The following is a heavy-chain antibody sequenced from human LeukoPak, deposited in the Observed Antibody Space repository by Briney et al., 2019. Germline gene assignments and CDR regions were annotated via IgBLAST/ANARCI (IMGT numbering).Heavy chain of an antibody. Sequence: GGSLRLSCAASGFTFSSYAMHWVRQAPGKGLEWVAVISYDGSNKYYADSVKGRFTISRDNSKNTLFLQMNSLRAEDTAVYYCAREGDGSSAGRYYYYMDVWGKGTTVTVSS. J-gene: IGHJ6*03. CDR2: ISYDGSNK. CDR3: AREGDGSSAGRYYYYMDV. D-gene: IGHD6-6*01. V-gene: IGHV3-30*03. CDR1: GFTFSSYA.